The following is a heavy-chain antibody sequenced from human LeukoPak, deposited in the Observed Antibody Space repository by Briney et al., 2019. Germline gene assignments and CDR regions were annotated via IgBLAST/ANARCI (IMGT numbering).Heavy chain of an antibody. J-gene: IGHJ4*02. D-gene: IGHD5-24*01. V-gene: IGHV4-34*01. CDR3: ARYERWLRKSIDY. CDR2: INHSGST. Sequence: SETLSLTCAVYGGSFSGYYWSWIRQPPGKGLEWIGEINHSGSTNYNPSLKSRVTISVDTSKNQFSLKLSSVTAADTAVYYCARYERWLRKSIDYWGQGTLVTVSS. CDR1: GGSFSGYY.